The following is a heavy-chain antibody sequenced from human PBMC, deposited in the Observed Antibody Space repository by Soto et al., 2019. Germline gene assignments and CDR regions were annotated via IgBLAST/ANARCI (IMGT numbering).Heavy chain of an antibody. V-gene: IGHV4-4*02. CDR1: GGSFTSNNW. Sequence: SETLSLTCAVSGGSFTSNNWWTWVRQPPGQGLEWIGEIYRTGSTNYNPSLKSRVTMSLDTSKNQFSLNLTSVTAADTAIYYCVRDRALDSTGHWFDFWGQGTLVTVSS. CDR2: IYRTGST. CDR3: VRDRALDSTGHWFDF. D-gene: IGHD1-1*01. J-gene: IGHJ5*01.